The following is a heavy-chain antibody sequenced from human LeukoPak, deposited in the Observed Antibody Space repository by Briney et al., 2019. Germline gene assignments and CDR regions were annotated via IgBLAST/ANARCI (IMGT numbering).Heavy chain of an antibody. CDR3: ASPNSHCTDGVCFDN. J-gene: IGHJ4*02. D-gene: IGHD2-8*01. V-gene: IGHV3-74*01. CDR2: INTDGSST. Sequence: GGSLRLSCAASGFTFSSYWMHWVRQAPGKGLVWVSRINTDGSSTSYADSVKGRFTISRDNAKNTLYLQMNSLRAEDTAVYYCASPNSHCTDGVCFDNWGQGTLVTVSS. CDR1: GFTFSSYW.